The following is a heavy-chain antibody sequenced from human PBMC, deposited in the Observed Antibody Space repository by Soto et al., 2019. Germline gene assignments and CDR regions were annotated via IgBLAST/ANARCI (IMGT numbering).Heavy chain of an antibody. Sequence: SETLSLTCTVSGGSITRYYWSWIRQPPGKGLEWIGNIFYSGATNYSPSLKSRLTISVDTSKNQFSLTLRSVTAADTAVYYCAAEGSYDILTGFYTPHSFDTWGQGTMVTVSS. CDR2: IFYSGAT. CDR1: GGSITRYY. V-gene: IGHV4-59*01. CDR3: AAEGSYDILTGFYTPHSFDT. J-gene: IGHJ3*02. D-gene: IGHD3-9*01.